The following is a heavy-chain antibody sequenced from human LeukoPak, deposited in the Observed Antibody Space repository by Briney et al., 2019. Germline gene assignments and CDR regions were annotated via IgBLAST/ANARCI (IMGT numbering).Heavy chain of an antibody. CDR2: ISAYNGTT. J-gene: IGHJ5*02. D-gene: IGHD2-21*02. CDR1: GYTFTSYG. Sequence: ASVKVSCKASGYTFTSYGISWVRQAPGQGLEWMGWISAYNGTTNYAQKLQGRVTMTTDTSTSTAYMELRILTSDDTAVYYCARDHGDIVVVTAIQGLSWFDPWGQGTLVTVSS. V-gene: IGHV1-18*01. CDR3: ARDHGDIVVVTAIQGLSWFDP.